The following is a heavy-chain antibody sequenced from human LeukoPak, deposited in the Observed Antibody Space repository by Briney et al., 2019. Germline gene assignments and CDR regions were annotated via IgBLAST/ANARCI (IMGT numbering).Heavy chain of an antibody. Sequence: GGSPRLSCTGSGFTFSDYTINWVRQAPGKGLEWVSSISASSTSISYADSVKGRFTISRDNSKNTLYLQMNSLRAEDTAVYYCARRDTAMVDYFDYWGQGTLVTVSS. CDR2: ISASSTSI. CDR3: ARRDTAMVDYFDY. D-gene: IGHD5-18*01. V-gene: IGHV3-21*01. J-gene: IGHJ4*02. CDR1: GFTFSDYT.